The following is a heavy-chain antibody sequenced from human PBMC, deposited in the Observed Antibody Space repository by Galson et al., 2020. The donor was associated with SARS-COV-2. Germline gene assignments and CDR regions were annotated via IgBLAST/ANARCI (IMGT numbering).Heavy chain of an antibody. CDR1: GGSISSGDYY. D-gene: IGHD3-10*01. Sequence: SETLSLTCTVSGGSISSGDYYWSWIRQPPGKGLEWIGYIYYSGSTYYNPSLKSRVTISVDTSKNQFSLKLSSVTAADTAVYYCARALGFGEFGFDYWGQGTLVTVSS. CDR2: IYYSGST. V-gene: IGHV4-30-4*01. J-gene: IGHJ4*02. CDR3: ARALGFGEFGFDY.